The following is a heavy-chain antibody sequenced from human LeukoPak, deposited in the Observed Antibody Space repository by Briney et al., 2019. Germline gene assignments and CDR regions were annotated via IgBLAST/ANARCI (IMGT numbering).Heavy chain of an antibody. CDR2: IYYSGST. J-gene: IGHJ5*02. V-gene: IGHV4-59*11. D-gene: IGHD4-17*01. Sequence: PSETLSLTCSVSGGSISSHYWSWIRQPPGKGLEWIGYIYYSGSTKYNPSLKSRVTISVDTSKNQFSLKLSSVTAADTALYYCARGGTTVTPGLLWFDPWGQGTLVTVSS. CDR3: ARGGTTVTPGLLWFDP. CDR1: GGSISSHY.